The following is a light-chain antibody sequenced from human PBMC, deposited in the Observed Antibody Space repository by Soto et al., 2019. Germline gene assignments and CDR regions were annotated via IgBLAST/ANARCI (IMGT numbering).Light chain of an antibody. CDR1: QSISSW. CDR3: QNYDSVPRT. V-gene: IGKV1-5*01. Sequence: DIQMTQSPSTLSASVGDRVTITCRASQSISSWLAWYQQKPGKAPKLLIYDASSLESGVPSRFSGSGSGTEFTLTISSLQPEDVATFYCQNYDSVPRTFGQGTKVEIK. J-gene: IGKJ1*01. CDR2: DAS.